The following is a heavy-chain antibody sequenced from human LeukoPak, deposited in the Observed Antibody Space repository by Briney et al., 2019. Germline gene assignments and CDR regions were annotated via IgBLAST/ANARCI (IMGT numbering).Heavy chain of an antibody. D-gene: IGHD1-1*01. CDR3: ASGATRLDFFDY. CDR1: GFRFSSYT. Sequence: GGSLRLSCAASGFRFSSYTMNWVRQAPGKGLEWVSSISSSSTSIYYADSVKGRFTISRDNAKNSLFLRMNSLKAEDTAVYYCASGATRLDFFDYWGQGTLVTVSS. J-gene: IGHJ4*02. V-gene: IGHV3-48*04. CDR2: ISSSSTSI.